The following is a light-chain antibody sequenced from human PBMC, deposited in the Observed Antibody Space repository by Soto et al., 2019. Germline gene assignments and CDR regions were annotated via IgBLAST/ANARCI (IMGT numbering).Light chain of an antibody. CDR1: QSIRSW. Sequence: DIQVTQSPSTLSASVGDRVTITCRASQSIRSWLAWYQKKPGKAPKLLIYDASSLQSGVPSRFSGSGSGTDFNLTISRLQTEDFATYYCQQANSFTLTFGGGTKVDIK. CDR3: QQANSFTLT. V-gene: IGKV1-12*01. J-gene: IGKJ4*01. CDR2: DAS.